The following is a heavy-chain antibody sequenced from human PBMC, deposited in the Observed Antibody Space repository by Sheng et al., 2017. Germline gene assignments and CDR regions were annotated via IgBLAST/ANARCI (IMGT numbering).Heavy chain of an antibody. V-gene: IGHV3-23*04. J-gene: IGHJ4*02. CDR1: GFTFSNYD. D-gene: IGHD6-13*01. Sequence: EVQLVESGGGLVQPGGSLRLSCAASGFTFSNYDMSWVRQAPGKGLEWVSNIRRSGDPTYYADSVKGRFTISRDNSKNMMYLQMNSLRAEDTAIYYCAKGVSASWYDYWGQGTLVTVSS. CDR3: AKGVSASWYDY. CDR2: IRRSGDPT.